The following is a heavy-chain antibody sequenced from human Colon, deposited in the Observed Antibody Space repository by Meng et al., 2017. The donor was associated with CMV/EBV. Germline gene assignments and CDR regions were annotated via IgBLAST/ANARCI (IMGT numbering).Heavy chain of an antibody. D-gene: IGHD5-18*01. CDR3: ARAQYTYGYWIFDY. V-gene: IGHV4-4*07. J-gene: IGHJ4*02. Sequence: VPLQESGPGLVKPSETLSLSCTVSGGSISSYYWSWIRQPAGKGLEWIGRIYPSGFPKYKPSLESRVTMSADTSKNQISLKLTSVTAADTAVYYCARAQYTYGYWIFDYWGQGTLVTVSS. CDR2: IYPSGFP. CDR1: GGSISSYY.